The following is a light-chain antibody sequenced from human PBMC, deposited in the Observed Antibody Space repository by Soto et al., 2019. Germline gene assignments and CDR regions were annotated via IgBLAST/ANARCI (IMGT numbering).Light chain of an antibody. Sequence: IPMTQSPSTLSASVGDRVTITCRASQTISSWLAWYQQKPGKAPKLLIYKASTLKSGVPSRFSGSGSGTEFTLTISSLQPDDFATYYCQHYNSYSEAFGQGTKVDI. V-gene: IGKV1-5*03. J-gene: IGKJ1*01. CDR2: KAS. CDR3: QHYNSYSEA. CDR1: QTISSW.